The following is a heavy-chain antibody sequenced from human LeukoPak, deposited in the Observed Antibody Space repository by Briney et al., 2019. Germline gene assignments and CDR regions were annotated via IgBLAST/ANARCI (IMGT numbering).Heavy chain of an antibody. CDR2: INHSGST. J-gene: IGHJ4*02. V-gene: IGHV4-34*01. CDR1: GDSISRYY. Sequence: SETLSLTCTVSGDSISRYYWSWIRQPPGKGLEWIGEINHSGSTNYNPSLKSRVTISVDTSKNQFSLKLSSVTAADTAVYYCAGSSGYYYRLPFKYWGQGTLVTVSS. CDR3: AGSSGYYYRLPFKY. D-gene: IGHD3-22*01.